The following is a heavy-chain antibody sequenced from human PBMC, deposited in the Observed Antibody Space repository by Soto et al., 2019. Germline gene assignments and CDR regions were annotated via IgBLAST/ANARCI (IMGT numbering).Heavy chain of an antibody. CDR3: AKDRRYSSSSRWFDS. CDR2: VSGGGEST. V-gene: IGHV3-23*01. J-gene: IGHJ5*01. Sequence: GGSLRLSCAASGFTFSSYAMSWVRQAPGKGLEWVSVVSGGGESTNYADSVKGRFTISRDNSKDTLFLQMNSLRADDTAVYYCAKDRRYSSSSRWFDSWGQGTLVTVSS. CDR1: GFTFSSYA. D-gene: IGHD6-6*01.